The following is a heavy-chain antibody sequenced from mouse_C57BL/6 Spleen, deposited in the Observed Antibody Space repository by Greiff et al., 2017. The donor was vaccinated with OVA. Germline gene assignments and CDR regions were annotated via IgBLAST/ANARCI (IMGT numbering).Heavy chain of an antibody. J-gene: IGHJ4*01. D-gene: IGHD1-1*01. CDR3: AREGKFITRGAMDY. Sequence: QVQLQQSGAELVKPGASVKISCKASGYAFSSYWMNWVKQRPGKGLEWIGQIYPGDGDTNYNAKFKGKATLTADKSSSTAYMQLSSLTSEDSAVYFCAREGKFITRGAMDYWGQGTSVTVSS. CDR2: IYPGDGDT. CDR1: GYAFSSYW. V-gene: IGHV1-80*01.